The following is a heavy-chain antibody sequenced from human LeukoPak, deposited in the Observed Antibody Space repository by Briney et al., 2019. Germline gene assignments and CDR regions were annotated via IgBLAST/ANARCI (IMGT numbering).Heavy chain of an antibody. CDR1: GFTFSSFA. V-gene: IGHV3-23*01. Sequence: GGSLRLSCAASGFTFSSFALSWVRQAPGKGLEWVSAISVNGGSTYYADSVKGRFTISRDSSKNILYLKMNRLRAEDTAVYYCAKDAGTRDGYNSDFFDFWGQGTLVTVSS. D-gene: IGHD5-24*01. CDR3: AKDAGTRDGYNSDFFDF. CDR2: ISVNGGST. J-gene: IGHJ4*02.